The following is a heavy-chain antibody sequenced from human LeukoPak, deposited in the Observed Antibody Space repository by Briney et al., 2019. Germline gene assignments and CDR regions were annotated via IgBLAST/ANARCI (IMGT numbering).Heavy chain of an antibody. CDR3: ARSPAGAYSDFGLTVYYCYMDV. CDR2: INQSGST. Sequence: SGTLSLTCAVYGGSFSDYYWSWIRQPPGKGLEWIGEINQSGSTNYNPSLESRVTISLDASTNQFSLKVSSVTAADTAVYYCARSPAGAYSDFGLTVYYCYMDVWGKGTAVTVSS. V-gene: IGHV4-34*01. CDR1: GGSFSDYY. J-gene: IGHJ6*03. D-gene: IGHD3-3*01.